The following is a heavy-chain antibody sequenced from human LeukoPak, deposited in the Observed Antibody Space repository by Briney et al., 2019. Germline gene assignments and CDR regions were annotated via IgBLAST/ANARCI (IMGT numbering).Heavy chain of an antibody. CDR3: TREAAAGIDY. D-gene: IGHD6-13*01. CDR2: IKQDGSEK. V-gene: IGHV3-7*01. CDR1: GFTFSTYW. J-gene: IGHJ4*02. Sequence: GGSLRLSCAASGFTFSTYWMSWVRQAPGKGLECVANIKQDGSEKYYLDSVKGRFTISRDNAKNSLYLQMNSLRAEDTAVYFCTREAAAGIDYWGQGTLVTVSS.